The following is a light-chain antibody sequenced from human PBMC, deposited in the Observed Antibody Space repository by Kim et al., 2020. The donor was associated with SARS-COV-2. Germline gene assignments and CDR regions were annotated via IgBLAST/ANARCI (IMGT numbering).Light chain of an antibody. CDR1: QGISSW. J-gene: IGKJ1*01. CDR3: QQYDSHPRT. CDR2: AAS. Sequence: DIQMTQSPFSLSASIGDRVTITCRASQGISSWLAWYQQKPEKAPKCLIYAASSLQSGVQSRFSGSGSGTDFTLTISSLQPEDFATYYCQQYDSHPRTFGQGTKVDIK. V-gene: IGKV1D-16*01.